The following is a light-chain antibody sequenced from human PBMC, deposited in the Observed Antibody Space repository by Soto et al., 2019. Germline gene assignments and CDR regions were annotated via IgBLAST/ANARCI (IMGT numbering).Light chain of an antibody. V-gene: IGKV3-15*01. J-gene: IGKJ4*01. CDR1: QSVSSN. CDR2: GAS. CDR3: QQYYDWPPFT. Sequence: VIPLIQAPLSVSPGERATLSCRASQSVSSNLAWYQHKPGQAXRLXIYGASTRATGIPARFSGTGSATEFTPTTSRLLSADYAVYYCQQYYDWPPFTFGEGTKVDIK.